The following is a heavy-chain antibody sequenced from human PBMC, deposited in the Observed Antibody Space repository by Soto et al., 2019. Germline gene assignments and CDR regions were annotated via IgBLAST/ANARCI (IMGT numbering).Heavy chain of an antibody. CDR2: IIPIFGTA. CDR3: SRSPPTVAGAGIWY. V-gene: IGHV1-69*06. CDR1: GGTFSSYA. Sequence: QVQLVQSGAEVKKPGSSVKVSCKASGGTFSSYAISWVRQAPGQGLEWMGGIIPIFGTANYAQKFQGRVTITAAKSTRAAYMELSSLRSEDTSVYYCSRSPPTVAGAGIWYWCQVTLVTVSS. J-gene: IGHJ4*02. D-gene: IGHD6-13*01.